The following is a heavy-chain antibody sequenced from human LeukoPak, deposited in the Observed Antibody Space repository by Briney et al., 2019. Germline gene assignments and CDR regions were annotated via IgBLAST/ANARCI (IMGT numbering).Heavy chain of an antibody. CDR1: GYTFTNYW. Sequence: GGSLKFSCKGSGYTFTNYWIAWVRQMPGKGLEWMGIIHHGVSNTKYSPSFQGQVTISADRSISTAYLQWSTLKASDTAMYYCARGGLSTVHIGYHYYYMDFWGKGTTVTVSS. V-gene: IGHV5-51*01. CDR2: IHHGVSNT. CDR3: ARGGLSTVHIGYHYYYMDF. D-gene: IGHD1-1*01. J-gene: IGHJ6*03.